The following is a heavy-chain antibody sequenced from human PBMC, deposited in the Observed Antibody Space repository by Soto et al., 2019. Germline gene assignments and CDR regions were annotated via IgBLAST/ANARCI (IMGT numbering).Heavy chain of an antibody. J-gene: IGHJ4*02. V-gene: IGHV3-48*02. CDR3: AREKGGYSGYDVVPGEY. D-gene: IGHD5-12*01. CDR1: GFTFSSYS. CDR2: ISSSSSTI. Sequence: EVQLVESGGGLVQPGGSLRLSCAASGFTFSSYSMNWVRQAPGKGLEWVSYISSSSSTIYYADSVKGRFTISRDNAKNSLYRQMNSLRDEDTGVYYCAREKGGYSGYDVVPGEYWGQGTLVTVSS.